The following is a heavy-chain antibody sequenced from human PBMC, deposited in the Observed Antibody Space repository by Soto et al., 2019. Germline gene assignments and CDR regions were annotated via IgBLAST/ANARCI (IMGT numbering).Heavy chain of an antibody. J-gene: IGHJ5*02. D-gene: IGHD2-21*01. CDR2: VNHRGSA. V-gene: IGHV4-34*01. CDR1: GGPFSGVY. CDR3: ARDAFCGSGTCRVGHWFDP. Sequence: LSLTCAVSGGPFSGVYWSWIRQPPGKGLEWIGGVNHRGSANYNPSLESRVTMSVDTSKNQFSLKLTSVTAADSAVYYCARDAFCGSGTCRVGHWFDPWGQGTLVTVSS.